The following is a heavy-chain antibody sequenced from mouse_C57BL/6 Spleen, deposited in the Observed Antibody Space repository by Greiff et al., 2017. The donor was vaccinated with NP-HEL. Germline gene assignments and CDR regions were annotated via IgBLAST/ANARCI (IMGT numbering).Heavy chain of an antibody. J-gene: IGHJ2*01. Sequence: QVQLQQPGAELVRPGTSVKLSCKASGYTFTSYWMHWVKQRPGQGLEWIGVIDPSDSYTNYNQKFKGKATLTVDTSSSTAYMQLSSLTSEDSAVYYCAREATVVVDYWGKGTTLTVSS. V-gene: IGHV1-59*01. CDR3: AREATVVVDY. CDR2: IDPSDSYT. CDR1: GYTFTSYW. D-gene: IGHD1-1*01.